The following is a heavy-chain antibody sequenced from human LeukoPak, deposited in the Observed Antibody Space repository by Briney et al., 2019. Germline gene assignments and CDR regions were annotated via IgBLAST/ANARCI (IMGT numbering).Heavy chain of an antibody. Sequence: GGSLRLSCAASGFTFSIYGMHCVRQAPGKGLEWVAFIRYDGSNKYYAASVKGRFTISRDNSKNTLYLQMNSLRGEDTTVYYCAISMDFSDTSASDPGGQGILVTVSS. J-gene: IGHJ5*02. V-gene: IGHV3-30*02. CDR1: GFTFSIYG. CDR2: IRYDGSNK. D-gene: IGHD3-22*01. CDR3: AISMDFSDTSASDP.